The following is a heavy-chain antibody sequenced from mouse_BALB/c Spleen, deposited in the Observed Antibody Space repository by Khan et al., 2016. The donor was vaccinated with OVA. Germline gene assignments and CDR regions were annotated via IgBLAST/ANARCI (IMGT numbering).Heavy chain of an antibody. CDR1: GYTFTNDG. Sequence: QIQLVQSGPELKKPGETVKISCKASGYTFTNDGMNWVKQAPGKGLKWMGWINTYTGEPTYADDFKGRFAFSLETSASTAYLQINNLKNADTATYFCARPPYFSYVLVYWGQGTSVTVSS. V-gene: IGHV9-3-1*01. CDR3: ARPPYFSYVLVY. J-gene: IGHJ4*01. D-gene: IGHD2-10*01. CDR2: INTYTGEP.